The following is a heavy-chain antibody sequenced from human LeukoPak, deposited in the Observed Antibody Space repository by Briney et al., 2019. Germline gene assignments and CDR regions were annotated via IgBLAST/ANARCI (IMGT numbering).Heavy chain of an antibody. D-gene: IGHD3-22*01. V-gene: IGHV3-30-3*01. Sequence: GGSLRLSCAASGFTFSSYAMHWVRQAPGKGLEWVAVISYDGSNKYYADSVKGRFTISRDNSKNTLYLQMNSLRAEDTAVYYCARDLGLGYYDSSGYEGTFDYWGQGTLVTVSS. CDR3: ARDLGLGYYDSSGYEGTFDY. CDR2: ISYDGSNK. CDR1: GFTFSSYA. J-gene: IGHJ4*02.